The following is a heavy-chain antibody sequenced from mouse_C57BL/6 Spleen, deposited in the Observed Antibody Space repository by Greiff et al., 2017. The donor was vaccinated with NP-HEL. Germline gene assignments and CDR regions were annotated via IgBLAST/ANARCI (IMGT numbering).Heavy chain of an antibody. CDR2: ISSGGSYT. D-gene: IGHD4-1*01. Sequence: EVQLVESGGDLVKPGGSLKLSCAASGFTFSSYGMSWVRQTPDKRLEWVATISSGGSYTYYPDSVKGRFTISRDNAKNTLYLQMSSLKSEDTAMYYCARHGGLGDYFDYWGQGTTLTVSS. J-gene: IGHJ2*01. CDR1: GFTFSSYG. V-gene: IGHV5-6*01. CDR3: ARHGGLGDYFDY.